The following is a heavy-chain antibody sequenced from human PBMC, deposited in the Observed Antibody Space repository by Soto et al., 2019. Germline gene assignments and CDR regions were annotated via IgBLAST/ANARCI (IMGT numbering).Heavy chain of an antibody. J-gene: IGHJ4*02. CDR2: IYPGDSDT. CDR1: GYSFTSYW. Sequence: GESLKISCKASGYSFTSYWIGWVRQMPGKGLEWMGIIYPGDSDTIYSPSFQGQVTISADKSISTAYLQWNSLKASDTAMYYCARTHHSASYYYFDKWGQGTPVTVSS. V-gene: IGHV5-51*01. D-gene: IGHD1-26*01. CDR3: ARTHHSASYYYFDK.